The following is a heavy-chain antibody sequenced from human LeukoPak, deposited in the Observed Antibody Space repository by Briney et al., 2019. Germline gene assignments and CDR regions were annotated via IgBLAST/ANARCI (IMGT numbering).Heavy chain of an antibody. D-gene: IGHD2-15*01. CDR3: ARLVCGGGSCPAEFDY. J-gene: IGHJ4*02. V-gene: IGHV4-39*01. CDR2: IYYSGSA. Sequence: PSETLSLTCIVSGGSFSSGGHYWGWIRQPPGKGLEWIGSIYYSGSAYYNPSLNNRVTISIDMSKNQFSLRLNSVTATDTAVYYCARLVCGGGSCPAEFDYWGQGTLVTVSS. CDR1: GGSFSSGGHY.